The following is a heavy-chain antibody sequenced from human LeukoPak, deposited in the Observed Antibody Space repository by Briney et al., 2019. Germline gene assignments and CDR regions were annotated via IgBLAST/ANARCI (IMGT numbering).Heavy chain of an antibody. Sequence: ASVNISCKASGYTFTGYYMHWVRQAPGQGLEWMGWINPNSGGTSYAQKFQGRVTMTRDTSISTAYMELSRLRSDDTAVYYCASLHHAFDIWGQGTMVTVSS. J-gene: IGHJ3*02. CDR2: INPNSGGT. CDR1: GYTFTGYY. CDR3: ASLHHAFDI. V-gene: IGHV1-2*02.